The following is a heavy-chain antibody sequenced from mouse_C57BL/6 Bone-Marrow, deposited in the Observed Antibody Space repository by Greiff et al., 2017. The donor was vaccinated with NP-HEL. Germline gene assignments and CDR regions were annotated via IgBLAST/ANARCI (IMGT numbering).Heavy chain of an antibody. J-gene: IGHJ2*01. CDR2: IDPNSGGT. CDR1: GYTFTSYW. D-gene: IGHD1-1*01. CDR3: AREGPIYYGSSYRDY. V-gene: IGHV1-72*01. Sequence: QVQLQQPGAELVKPGASVKLSCKASGYTFTSYWMHWVKQRPGRGLEWIGRIDPNSGGTKYNEKFKSKATLTVDKPSSTAYMQLSSLTSEDSAVYYCAREGPIYYGSSYRDYWGQGTTLTVSS.